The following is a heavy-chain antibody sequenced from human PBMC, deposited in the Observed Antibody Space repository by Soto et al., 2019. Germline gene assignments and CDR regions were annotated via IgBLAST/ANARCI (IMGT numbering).Heavy chain of an antibody. CDR2: IYYGGST. CDR3: ARLRVLGGGTIYYYYCYMDV. D-gene: IGHD2-15*01. J-gene: IGHJ6*03. CDR1: GGSISSYY. V-gene: IGHV4-59*08. Sequence: QVQLQESGPGLVKPSETLSLTCTVSGGSISSYYWSWIRQPPGKGLEWIGYIYYGGSTNYNPPLKSRVTISVDTSKDQFSMKLSSVTAADTAVYYCARLRVLGGGTIYYYYCYMDVWGKGTTVTVSS.